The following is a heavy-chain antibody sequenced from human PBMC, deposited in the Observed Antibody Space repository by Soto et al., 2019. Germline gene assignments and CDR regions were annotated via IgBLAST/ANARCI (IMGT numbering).Heavy chain of an antibody. Sequence: ASVKVSCKASGGTFGSYAITWVRRAPGQGPEWLGGIIPILNSPAYAQKFQARVVITADEVTNTAYMELNSLRFDDTAVYYCAREAPYCTSATCPKFYDMDVWGQGTTVTVSS. CDR2: IIPILNSP. J-gene: IGHJ6*02. D-gene: IGHD2-2*01. CDR3: AREAPYCTSATCPKFYDMDV. V-gene: IGHV1-69*13. CDR1: GGTFGSYA.